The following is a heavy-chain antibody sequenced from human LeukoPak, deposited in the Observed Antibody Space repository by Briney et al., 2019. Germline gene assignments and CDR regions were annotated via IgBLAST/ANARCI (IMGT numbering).Heavy chain of an antibody. D-gene: IGHD1-26*01. J-gene: IGHJ3*02. Sequence: GGSLRLSCAASGFTFSSYSMNWVRQAPGEGLEWVARCRGKTNSYSTEYAASVNGRFTISRDDSKNSLYLQMNSLKTEDTAVYYCVRRRVGVAPASDMWGQGTTVTVSS. V-gene: IGHV3-72*01. CDR1: GFTFSSYS. CDR2: CRGKTNSYST. CDR3: VRRRVGVAPASDM.